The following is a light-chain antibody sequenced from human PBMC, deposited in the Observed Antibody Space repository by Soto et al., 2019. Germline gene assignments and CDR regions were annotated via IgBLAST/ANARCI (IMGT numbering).Light chain of an antibody. CDR2: EVI. J-gene: IGLJ1*01. CDR1: SSDVGAYNY. V-gene: IGLV2-14*01. Sequence: LTQPASVSGSPGQSITISCTGTSSDVGAYNYVSWYQQHPGKAPKLMIYEVINRPSGVSNRFSGSKSGNTASLTISGLQAEDEADYYCGSYKSASTLVFGTGTKVTVL. CDR3: GSYKSASTLV.